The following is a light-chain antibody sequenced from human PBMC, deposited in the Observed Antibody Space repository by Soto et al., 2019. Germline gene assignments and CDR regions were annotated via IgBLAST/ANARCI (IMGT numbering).Light chain of an antibody. CDR3: SSYTSSRTAV. Sequence: ALTQPASVSGSPGQSITLSCTGTSSDVGGYNYVSWYQQHPGKAPKLIIYNFNNRPSGVSNRFSGSKSGNTASLTISGLQAEDEADYYCSSYTSSRTAVFGGGTQLTVL. V-gene: IGLV2-14*01. CDR1: SSDVGGYNY. CDR2: NFN. J-gene: IGLJ7*01.